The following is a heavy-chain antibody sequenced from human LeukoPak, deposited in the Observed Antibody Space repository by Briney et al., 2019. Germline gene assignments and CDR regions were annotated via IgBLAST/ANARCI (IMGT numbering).Heavy chain of an antibody. CDR2: IYYGGST. V-gene: IGHV4-39*01. CDR1: GGSIISSSYY. J-gene: IGHJ5*02. D-gene: IGHD3-10*01. Sequence: PSETLSLTCTVSGGSIISSSYYWGWIRQPPGKGLEWIGNIYYGGSTYYNPSLKSRATMSVDTSTNQFSLKLSSVTAADTAVYYCAKTIRVRGDAYNWFDPWGQGTLVTVSS. CDR3: AKTIRVRGDAYNWFDP.